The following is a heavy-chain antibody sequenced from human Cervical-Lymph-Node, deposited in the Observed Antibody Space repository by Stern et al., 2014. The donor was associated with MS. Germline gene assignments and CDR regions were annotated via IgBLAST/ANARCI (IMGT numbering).Heavy chain of an antibody. Sequence: EVQLVESGGGLVQPGGSLRLSCAASGFTFSSYSMNWVRQAPGTGLEWIASSRSSSSTIYYADSVKGRFTISRDNAKNSLYLQMNSLRAEDTAVYYCARDRTSMVRGVISNYNYGMDVWGQGTTVTVSS. CDR2: SRSSSSTI. CDR3: ARDRTSMVRGVISNYNYGMDV. J-gene: IGHJ6*02. CDR1: GFTFSSYS. V-gene: IGHV3-48*01. D-gene: IGHD3-10*01.